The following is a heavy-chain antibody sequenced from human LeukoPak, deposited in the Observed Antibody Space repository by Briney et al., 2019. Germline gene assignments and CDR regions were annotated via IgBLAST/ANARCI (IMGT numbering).Heavy chain of an antibody. D-gene: IGHD5-12*01. CDR1: GFTFSSYA. CDR2: ISYDGSNK. Sequence: GRSLRLSCAASGFTFSSYAMHWVRQAPGKGLGWVAVISYDGSNKYYADSVKGRFTISRDNSKNTLYLQMNSLRAEDTAVYYCAKGVEMATIVHFDYWGQGTLVTVSS. CDR3: AKGVEMATIVHFDY. J-gene: IGHJ4*02. V-gene: IGHV3-30-3*01.